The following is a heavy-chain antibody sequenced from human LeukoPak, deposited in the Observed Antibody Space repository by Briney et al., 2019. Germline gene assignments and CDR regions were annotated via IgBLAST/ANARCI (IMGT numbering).Heavy chain of an antibody. V-gene: IGHV3-23*01. CDR1: GFTFSSYA. CDR2: ISGSGGST. CDR3: AKRGGMYPAYYFDY. J-gene: IGHJ4*02. Sequence: GGSLRLSCAASGFTFSSYAMSWVRQAPGKGLEWVSAISGSGGSTYYADSVKGRFTISRDNSKNTLFLQMNSLRAEDTAVYYCAKRGGMYPAYYFDYWGQGTLVTVSS. D-gene: IGHD3-16*01.